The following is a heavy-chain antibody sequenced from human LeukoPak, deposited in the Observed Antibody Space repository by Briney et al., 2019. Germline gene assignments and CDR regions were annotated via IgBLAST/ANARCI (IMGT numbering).Heavy chain of an antibody. D-gene: IGHD3-22*01. CDR2: LSYDGSNK. V-gene: IGHV3-30*18. CDR3: ANSLDYYDSSGYGVY. J-gene: IGHJ4*02. Sequence: GGSLRLYCAATGFTFSRYGMHWVGQAPGNGLPLVAVLSYDGSNKYYAGSVKGRFTISRDNSKNTLYLQMNSLRAEDTAVYYCANSLDYYDSSGYGVYWGQGTLVTVSS. CDR1: GFTFSRYG.